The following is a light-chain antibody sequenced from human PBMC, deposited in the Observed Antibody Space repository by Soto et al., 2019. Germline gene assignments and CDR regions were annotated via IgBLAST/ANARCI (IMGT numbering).Light chain of an antibody. Sequence: QSALTQPASVSGSPGQSITISCTGTRRDVGAYNYVSWYQQYPGKSHKLLIYEVTHRPSGVSNRFSGSKSGNTASLTISGLQAEDEADYYCSSYTISNTLPFVFGTGTKLTVL. CDR3: SSYTISNTLPFV. CDR1: RRDVGAYNY. CDR2: EVT. V-gene: IGLV2-14*01. J-gene: IGLJ1*01.